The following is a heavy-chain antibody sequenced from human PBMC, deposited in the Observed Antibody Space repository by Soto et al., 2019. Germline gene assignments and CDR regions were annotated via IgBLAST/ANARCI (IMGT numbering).Heavy chain of an antibody. CDR1: GYTFTGYY. J-gene: IGHJ4*02. D-gene: IGHD6-19*01. V-gene: IGHV1-2*02. CDR3: ARVAAVAGPFDY. Sequence: WASVKVSCKASGYTFTGYYMHWVRQAPGQGLEWMGWINPNSGGTNYAQKFQGRVTMTRDTSISTAYMELSRLRSDDTAVYYCARVAAVAGPFDYWGQGTLVTVYS. CDR2: INPNSGGT.